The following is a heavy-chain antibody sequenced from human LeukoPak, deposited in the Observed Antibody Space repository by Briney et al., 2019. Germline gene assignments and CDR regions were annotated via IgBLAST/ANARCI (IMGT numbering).Heavy chain of an antibody. V-gene: IGHV3-21*01. D-gene: IGHD3-22*01. J-gene: IGHJ6*03. Sequence: GGSLRLSCTASGFIFSSYGMNWVRQAPGKGLEWVSSICNGSSYIYYADSVKGRFAISRDNAKNSLYLQMNSLRAEDTAVYYCAKDYASSTYYYYYYMDVWGKGTTVTISS. CDR3: AKDYASSTYYYYYYMDV. CDR1: GFIFSSYG. CDR2: ICNGSSYI.